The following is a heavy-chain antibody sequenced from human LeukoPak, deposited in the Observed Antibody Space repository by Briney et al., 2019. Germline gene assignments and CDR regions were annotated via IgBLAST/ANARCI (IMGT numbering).Heavy chain of an antibody. J-gene: IGHJ4*02. Sequence: GGSLRLSCAASGFTFSNYAMSWVRQAPGKGLEWVSAISGSGGSTYYADSVRGRFTISRENDKNSLYLQMSSLRAGDAAVYYCAKEGDTAAGFDYWGQGTLVIVSS. CDR3: AKEGDTAAGFDY. CDR2: ISGSGGST. D-gene: IGHD5-18*01. V-gene: IGHV3-23*01. CDR1: GFTFSNYA.